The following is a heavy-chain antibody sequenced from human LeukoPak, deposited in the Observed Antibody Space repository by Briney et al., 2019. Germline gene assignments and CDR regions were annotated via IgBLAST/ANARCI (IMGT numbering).Heavy chain of an antibody. J-gene: IGHJ3*02. CDR1: GFTFSSYA. CDR3: ARDSRMVYAIFAFDI. CDR2: ISYDGSNK. Sequence: GGSLRLSCAASGFTFSSYAMHWVRQAPGKGLEWVAVISYDGSNKYYADSVKGRFTISRDNSKNTLYLQMNSLRAEDTAVYYCARDSRMVYAIFAFDIWGQGTMVTVSS. V-gene: IGHV3-30*04. D-gene: IGHD2-8*01.